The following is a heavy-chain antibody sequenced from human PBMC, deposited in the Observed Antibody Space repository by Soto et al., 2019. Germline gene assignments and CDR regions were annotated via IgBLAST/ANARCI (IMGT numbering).Heavy chain of an antibody. D-gene: IGHD4-17*01. CDR2: NYYSGST. CDR3: ASSTVTTLSDYYGMDV. J-gene: IGHJ6*02. V-gene: IGHV4-39*01. Sequence: QLQLQESGPGLVKPSETLSLTSTVSGGSISSSSYYWGWIRQPPGKGLEWIGSNYYSGSTYYNLSLKSRVTISVDTSKNQLSLKHSSVTAADTAVYYCASSTVTTLSDYYGMDVWGQGTTVTVSS. CDR1: GGSISSSSYY.